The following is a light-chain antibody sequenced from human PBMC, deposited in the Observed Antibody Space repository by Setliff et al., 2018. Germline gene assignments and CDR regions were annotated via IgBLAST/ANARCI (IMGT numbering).Light chain of an antibody. CDR2: DVR. Sequence: QSALTQPRSVSGSPGRSVTISCTGTSSDVGAYNYVSWYQQHPGKVPKLMIYDVRKRPSGVPDRFSGSKSGNTASLTISGLQAEDEADYYCTSYTTGGTYVFGAGTKVTVL. J-gene: IGLJ1*01. CDR1: SSDVGAYNY. CDR3: TSYTTGGTYV. V-gene: IGLV2-11*01.